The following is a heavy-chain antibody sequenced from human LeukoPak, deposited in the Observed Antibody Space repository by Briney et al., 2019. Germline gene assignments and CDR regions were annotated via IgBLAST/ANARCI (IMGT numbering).Heavy chain of an antibody. J-gene: IGHJ4*02. CDR1: GXSISSSNHY. CDR3: ARLGDAYNHLLDY. V-gene: IGHV4-39*01. CDR2: IYYSGST. D-gene: IGHD5-24*01. Sequence: SETLSLTCTVSGXSISSSNHYWAWIRQPPGKGLEWIGSIYYSGSTYYNPSLRSRLTMSVDTSKNQFSLRLTSVTAADTAVYYCARLGDAYNHLLDYWGQGTLVTVSS.